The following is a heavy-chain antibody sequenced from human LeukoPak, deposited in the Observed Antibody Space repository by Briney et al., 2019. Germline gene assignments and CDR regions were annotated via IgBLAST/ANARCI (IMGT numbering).Heavy chain of an antibody. CDR1: GGTISSYY. J-gene: IGHJ4*02. CDR3: ARWGLYGDSYFDY. V-gene: IGHV4-59*08. Sequence: SETLSLTCTASGGTISSYYWSWIRQPPGKGLEWIGYIYYSGSTNYNPSLKSRVTISVDTSKIQFSLKLSSVTAADTAVYYCARWGLYGDSYFDYWGQGTLVTVSS. D-gene: IGHD4-17*01. CDR2: IYYSGST.